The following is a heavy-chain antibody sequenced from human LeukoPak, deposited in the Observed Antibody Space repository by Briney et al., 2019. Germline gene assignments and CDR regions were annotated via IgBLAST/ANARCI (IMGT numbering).Heavy chain of an antibody. J-gene: IGHJ6*02. Sequence: SETLSLTCAVYGGPFSGYYWSWIRQPPGKGLEWIGEINHSGSTNYNPSLKSRVTISVDTSKNQFSLKLSSVTAADTAVYYCARGLTTMVRGVINYYYYGMDVWGQGTTVTVSS. CDR2: INHSGST. CDR1: GGPFSGYY. CDR3: ARGLTTMVRGVINYYYYGMDV. V-gene: IGHV4-34*01. D-gene: IGHD3-10*01.